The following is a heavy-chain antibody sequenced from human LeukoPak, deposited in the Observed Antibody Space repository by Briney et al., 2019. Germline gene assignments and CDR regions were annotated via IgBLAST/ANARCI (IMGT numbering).Heavy chain of an antibody. CDR3: ARDQLAAGTYDY. J-gene: IGHJ4*02. D-gene: IGHD6-13*01. V-gene: IGHV1-69*05. CDR2: IIPIFGTA. Sequence: SVKVSCKASGGTFSSYAISWVRQALGQGLEWMGRIIPIFGTANYAQKFQGRVTITTDESTSTAYMELSSLRSEDTAVYYCARDQLAAGTYDYWGQGTLVTVSS. CDR1: GGTFSSYA.